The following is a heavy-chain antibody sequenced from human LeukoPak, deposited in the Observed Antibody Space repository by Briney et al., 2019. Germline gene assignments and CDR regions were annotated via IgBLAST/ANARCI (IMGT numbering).Heavy chain of an antibody. Sequence: SSAVSGVTLSSFAISWVRQAPGQGLGCVGEIIAIVGTANYAQKVQGRVTITTDESTSTACRALSSLRSEDTAVYYCARDDYDSSGPADYWGQGTLVTVSS. CDR3: ARDDYDSSGPADY. CDR2: IIAIVGTA. CDR1: GVTLSSFA. J-gene: IGHJ4*02. V-gene: IGHV1-69*05. D-gene: IGHD3-22*01.